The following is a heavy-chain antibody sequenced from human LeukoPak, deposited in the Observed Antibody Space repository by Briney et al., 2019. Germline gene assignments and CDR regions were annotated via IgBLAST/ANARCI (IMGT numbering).Heavy chain of an antibody. D-gene: IGHD3-3*01. CDR2: IIPILGIA. V-gene: IGHV1-69*04. Sequence: ASVKVSCKASGGTFSSYAISWVRQAPGQGLEWMGRIIPILGIANYAQKFQGRVTITADKSTSTAYMELSSLRSEDTAVYYCARGPVYYDFWSGYPRYYYMDVWGKGTTVTVSS. J-gene: IGHJ6*03. CDR1: GGTFSSYA. CDR3: ARGPVYYDFWSGYPRYYYMDV.